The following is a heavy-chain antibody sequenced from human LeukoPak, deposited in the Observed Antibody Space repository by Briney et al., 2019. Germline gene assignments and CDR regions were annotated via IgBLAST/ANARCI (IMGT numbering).Heavy chain of an antibody. CDR3: ARDYYDILTAADAGLY. Sequence: SETLSLTCTVSGGSISSSSYYWGWIRQPPGKGLEWIGSIYYSGSTYYNPSLKSRVTISVDTSKNQFSLKLSSVTAADTAVYYCARDYYDILTAADAGLYWGQETLVTVSS. CDR2: IYYSGST. CDR1: GGSISSSSYY. D-gene: IGHD3-9*01. V-gene: IGHV4-39*07. J-gene: IGHJ4*02.